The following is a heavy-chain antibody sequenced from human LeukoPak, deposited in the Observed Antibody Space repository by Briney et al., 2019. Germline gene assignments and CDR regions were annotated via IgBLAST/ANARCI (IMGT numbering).Heavy chain of an antibody. D-gene: IGHD2-21*02. CDR1: GFTFSSYW. CDR2: IKQDGGEK. V-gene: IGHV3-7*03. Sequence: PGGSLRLSCATSGFTFSSYWMSWVRQVPGKRLEWVANIKQDGGEKYYTESVKGRFTISRDNAENSLLLQMNSLTVEDTAVHYCAREGDLMTVTYDYWGQGTLVTVSS. J-gene: IGHJ4*02. CDR3: AREGDLMTVTYDY.